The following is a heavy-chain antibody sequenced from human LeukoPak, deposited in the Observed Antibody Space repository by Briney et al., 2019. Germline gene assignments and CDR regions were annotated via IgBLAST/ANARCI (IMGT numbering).Heavy chain of an antibody. CDR2: ISYDGSNK. D-gene: IGHD3-9*01. V-gene: IGHV3-30-3*01. Sequence: PGGSLRLSCAASGFTFSSYAMHWVRQAPGKGLEWVAVISYDGSNKYYADSVKGRFTISRDNSKNTLYLQMNSLRAEDTAVYYCARDPKLRYFDWLLYVFDYWGQGTLVTVSS. CDR1: GFTFSSYA. CDR3: ARDPKLRYFDWLLYVFDY. J-gene: IGHJ4*02.